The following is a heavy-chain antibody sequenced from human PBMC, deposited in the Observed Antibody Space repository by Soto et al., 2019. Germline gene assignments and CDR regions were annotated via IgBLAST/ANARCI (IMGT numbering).Heavy chain of an antibody. CDR2: ITGTGGDT. CDR1: GFPLSTYG. Sequence: EVQLLESGGGLVQPGGSLRLSCAASGFPLSTYGMSWVRQAPGKGLEWVSSITGTGGDTYYADSVKGRFTSSRDNSNNMLYLQMNSLRVEDTAVYYCARIRGYSYGLDVWGQGTTMTVSS. V-gene: IGHV3-23*01. CDR3: ARIRGYSYGLDV. J-gene: IGHJ6*02.